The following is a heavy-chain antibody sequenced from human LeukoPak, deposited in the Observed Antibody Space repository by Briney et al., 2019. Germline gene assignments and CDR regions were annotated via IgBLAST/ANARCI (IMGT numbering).Heavy chain of an antibody. Sequence: ASVKVSCKASGYTFTNYGITWMRQAPGQGLEWMGWINAYNGNTNYAQKLQGRVAITTDTSTSTAYMELRSLRSDDTAVFYCARDLVDGVGAPGAYWGQGALVTVSS. V-gene: IGHV1-18*01. CDR1: GYTFTNYG. CDR3: ARDLVDGVGAPGAY. CDR2: INAYNGNT. D-gene: IGHD1-26*01. J-gene: IGHJ4*02.